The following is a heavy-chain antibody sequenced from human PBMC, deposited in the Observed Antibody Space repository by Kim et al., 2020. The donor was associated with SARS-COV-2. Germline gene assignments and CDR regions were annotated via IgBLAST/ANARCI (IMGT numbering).Heavy chain of an antibody. D-gene: IGHD1-1*01. V-gene: IGHV4-59*01. CDR1: GTFISTYY. Sequence: SETPSLTCTVSGTFISTYYWSWVRQFPGKGLEWIGYVYSTGSTNYNPSLKSRVTISVDTSKNQFSLKLTSVTAADTAVYHCARGVPHDYWGQGTLVTVSS. J-gene: IGHJ4*02. CDR3: ARGVPHDY. CDR2: VYSTGST.